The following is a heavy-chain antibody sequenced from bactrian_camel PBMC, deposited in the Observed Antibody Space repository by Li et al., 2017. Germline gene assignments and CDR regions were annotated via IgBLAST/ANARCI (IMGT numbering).Heavy chain of an antibody. J-gene: IGHJ4*01. CDR3: ATLYSDGWYTFPDY. V-gene: IGHV3S40*01. CDR2: MLCAGGGGNT. D-gene: IGHD5*01. CDR1: GFTFRDYG. Sequence: VQLVKSGGGLVQPGGSLRLSCVASGFTFRDYGMTWIRQAPGKGFEWVSAMLCAGGGGNTLYTDFVKGRFTVSRDDAKNTAYLQMNSLQTEDTAVYYCATLYSDGWYTFPDYWGQGTQVTVS.